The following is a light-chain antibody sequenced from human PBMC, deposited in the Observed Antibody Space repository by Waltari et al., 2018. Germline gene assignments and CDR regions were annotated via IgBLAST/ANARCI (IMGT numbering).Light chain of an antibody. Sequence: DVQLTHSPSTLSASVGDRVTINCRASESVKNNLAWYQHQPGKAPKVLVHKASRLESGVPSRFSGSGYGTEFTLTISSLEPDDFATYYCHQYNTLPLTFGGGTKVEIK. CDR1: ESVKNN. CDR3: HQYNTLPLT. V-gene: IGKV1-5*03. CDR2: KAS. J-gene: IGKJ4*01.